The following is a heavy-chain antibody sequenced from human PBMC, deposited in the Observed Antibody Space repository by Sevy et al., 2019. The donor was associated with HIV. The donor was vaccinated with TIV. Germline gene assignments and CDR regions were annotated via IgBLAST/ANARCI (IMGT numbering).Heavy chain of an antibody. J-gene: IGHJ5*02. D-gene: IGHD6-13*01. CDR2: INPNSGGT. CDR3: ARATRSSSWLGGKNWFDP. CDR1: GYTFTGYY. Sequence: ASVKVSCKASGYTFTGYYMHWVRQAPGQGLEWMGWINPNSGGTNYAQKFQGRVTMTRDTSISTAYMELSRLRSDDTAVYYCARATRSSSWLGGKNWFDPWGQGPLVTVSS. V-gene: IGHV1-2*02.